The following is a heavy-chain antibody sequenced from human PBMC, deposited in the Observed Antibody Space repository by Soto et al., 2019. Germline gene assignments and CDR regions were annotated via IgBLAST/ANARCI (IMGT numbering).Heavy chain of an antibody. CDR1: GFTFDDYA. V-gene: IGHV3-9*01. CDR2: ISWNSGST. D-gene: IGHD3-10*01. J-gene: IGHJ3*02. Sequence: EVQLVESGGGLVQPGRSLRLSCAASGFTFDDYAMHWVRQTPGKGLEWVSGISWNSGSTGYADSVKGRFTISRDNARNSLYLQMNSFRAEDTAVYYCAKVWSSKGLANFFSAFDIWGQGTMVTVSS. CDR3: AKVWSSKGLANFFSAFDI.